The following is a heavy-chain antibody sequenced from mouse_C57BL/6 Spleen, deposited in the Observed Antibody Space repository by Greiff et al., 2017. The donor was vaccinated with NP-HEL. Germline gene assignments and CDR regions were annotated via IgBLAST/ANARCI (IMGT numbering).Heavy chain of an antibody. D-gene: IGHD2-5*01. Sequence: EVQLVESGGGLVQPKGSLKLSCAASGFTFNTYAMHWVRQAPGKGLEWVARIRSKSSNYATYYADSVKDRFTISRDDSQSMLYLQMNNLKTEDTAMYYCVSEYSNYLYWYFDVWGTGTTVTVSS. J-gene: IGHJ1*03. CDR3: VSEYSNYLYWYFDV. CDR1: GFTFNTYA. V-gene: IGHV10-3*01. CDR2: IRSKSSNYAT.